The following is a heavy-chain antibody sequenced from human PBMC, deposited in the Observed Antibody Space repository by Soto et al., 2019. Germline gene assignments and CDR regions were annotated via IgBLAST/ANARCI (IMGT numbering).Heavy chain of an antibody. Sequence: QVQLQESGPGLVKPSETLSLTCTVSGGSIRSYYWSWIRQPAGKGLEWMGRIYTSGRTNYNPSLRSPDTMSVFPSKNQFSLKLRSVTAADSAVYYCERSITIFGVGGGMDLWGQGTTVSVSS. D-gene: IGHD3-3*01. V-gene: IGHV4-4*07. CDR2: IYTSGRT. CDR3: ERSITIFGVGGGMDL. J-gene: IGHJ6*02. CDR1: GGSIRSYY.